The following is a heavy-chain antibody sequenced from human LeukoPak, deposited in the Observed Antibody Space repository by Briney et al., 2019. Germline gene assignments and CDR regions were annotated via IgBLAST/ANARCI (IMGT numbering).Heavy chain of an antibody. CDR2: IYTSGST. J-gene: IGHJ4*02. Sequence: SETLSLTCTVSGGSISSGSYYWRWIRQPAGKGLEWIGRIYTSGSTNYSPSLKSRVTISIDTSKNQFSLKLSSVTAADTAVYYCARNGEYSTSRYFDYWGQGTLVIVSS. V-gene: IGHV4-61*02. D-gene: IGHD6-6*01. CDR3: ARNGEYSTSRYFDY. CDR1: GGSISSGSYY.